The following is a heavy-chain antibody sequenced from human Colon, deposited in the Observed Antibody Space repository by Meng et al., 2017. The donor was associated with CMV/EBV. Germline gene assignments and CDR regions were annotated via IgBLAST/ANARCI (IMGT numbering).Heavy chain of an antibody. Sequence: ASVKVSCKTSGYAFSSYYVHWVRQAPGQGLERMGFINPSGGSTTYSEKLQGRVTMTRDTSTSTIYMDLSGLRSEDTAVYYCARKGLSGVKYWGQGTLVTVSS. CDR3: ARKGLSGVKY. D-gene: IGHD2-15*01. V-gene: IGHV1-46*01. CDR1: GYAFSSYY. CDR2: INPSGGST. J-gene: IGHJ4*02.